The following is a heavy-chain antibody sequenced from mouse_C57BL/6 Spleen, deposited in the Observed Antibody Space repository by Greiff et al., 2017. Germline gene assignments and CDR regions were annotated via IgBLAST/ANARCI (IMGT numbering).Heavy chain of an antibody. J-gene: IGHJ1*03. CDR2: IYPYNGVA. CDR3: ARSGYYGSSHDWYFDV. D-gene: IGHD1-1*01. V-gene: IGHV1-31*01. CDR1: GYSFTGYY. Sequence: VQLQQSGPELVKPGASVKISCKASGYSFTGYYMHWVKQSHGNILDWIGYIYPYNGVASYNQNVKGKATLTVDKSSSTAYMELRSLTSEDSAVYYCARSGYYGSSHDWYFDVWGTGTTVTVSS.